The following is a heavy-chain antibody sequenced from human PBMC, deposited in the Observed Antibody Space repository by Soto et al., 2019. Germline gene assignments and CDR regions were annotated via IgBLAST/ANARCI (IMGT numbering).Heavy chain of an antibody. D-gene: IGHD5-18*01. Sequence: QVQLVESGGGVVQPGRSLRLSCAASGFTFSSYGMHWVRQAPGKGLEWVAVIWYDGSNKYYADSVKGRFTISRDNSKNTLYLQMNSLRAEDTAVYYCARDCNSYGCFDYWGQGTLVTVSS. CDR2: IWYDGSNK. J-gene: IGHJ4*02. V-gene: IGHV3-33*01. CDR1: GFTFSSYG. CDR3: ARDCNSYGCFDY.